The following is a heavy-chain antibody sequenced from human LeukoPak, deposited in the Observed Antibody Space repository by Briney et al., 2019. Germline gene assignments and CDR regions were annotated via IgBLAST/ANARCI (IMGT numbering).Heavy chain of an antibody. CDR1: GFTVSSNY. CDR3: AKVAEVGATGYYYYMDV. J-gene: IGHJ6*03. CDR2: IYSGGST. D-gene: IGHD1-26*01. V-gene: IGHV3-66*01. Sequence: GGSLRLSCAASGFTVSSNYMNWVRQAPGKGLEWVSVIYSGGSTYYADSVKGRFTISRDNSKNTLYLQVNSLRAEDTAAYYCAKVAEVGATGYYYYMDVWGKGTTVTISS.